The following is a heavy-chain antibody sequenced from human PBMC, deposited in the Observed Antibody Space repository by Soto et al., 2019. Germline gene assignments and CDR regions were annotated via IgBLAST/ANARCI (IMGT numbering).Heavy chain of an antibody. D-gene: IGHD3-10*01. J-gene: IGHJ6*02. CDR2: IDPSDSYT. CDR1: GYSFTSYW. Sequence: PGESLKISCKGSGYSFTSYWISWVRQMPGKGLEWMGRIDPSDSYTNYSPSFQGRFTISRDNSKNTLYLQMNSLRAEDTAVYYCARDEGLGVNYYYYGMDVWGQGTTVTVSS. V-gene: IGHV5-10-1*01. CDR3: ARDEGLGVNYYYYGMDV.